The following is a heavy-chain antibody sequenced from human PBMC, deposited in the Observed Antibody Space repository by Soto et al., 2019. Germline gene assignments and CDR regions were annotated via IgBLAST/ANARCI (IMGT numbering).Heavy chain of an antibody. CDR3: ARLSFSYGVDV. CDR2: IYHGGST. J-gene: IGHJ6*02. Sequence: SETLSLTCAVSGGSISSANWRTWVRQPPGKGLEWIGEIYHGGSTSYNPSFKSRVTLSLDKFKNHFSLNLTSVTAADTAVYYCARLSFSYGVDVWGQGTTVTGSS. V-gene: IGHV4-4*02. CDR1: GGSISSANW.